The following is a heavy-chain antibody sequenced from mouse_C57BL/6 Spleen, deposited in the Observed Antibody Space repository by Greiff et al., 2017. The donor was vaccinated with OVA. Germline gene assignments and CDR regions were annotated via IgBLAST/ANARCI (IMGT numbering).Heavy chain of an antibody. J-gene: IGHJ2*01. Sequence: VQLQQPGAELVKPGASVKMSCKASGYTFTSYWITWVKQRPGQGLEWIGDIYPGSGSTNYNEKFKSKATLTVDTSSSTAYMQLSSLTSEDSAVYYCAREDYGSSSFDSWGQGTTLTVSS. CDR2: IYPGSGST. CDR3: AREDYGSSSFDS. V-gene: IGHV1-55*01. CDR1: GYTFTSYW. D-gene: IGHD1-1*01.